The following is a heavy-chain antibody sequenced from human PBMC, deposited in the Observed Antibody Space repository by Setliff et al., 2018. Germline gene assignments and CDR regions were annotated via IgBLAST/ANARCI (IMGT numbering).Heavy chain of an antibody. D-gene: IGHD2-15*01. V-gene: IGHV3-23*01. Sequence: GGSLRLSCAASGFTFSTFAMGWVRQAPGKGLEWVSHISGSGSSSSYADSVKGRFTISRDNARNTLYLQMNSLRAEDTAVYYCAKDNGKGHLYLLEGYFDYWGQGALVTVSS. CDR1: GFTFSTFA. J-gene: IGHJ4*02. CDR3: AKDNGKGHLYLLEGYFDY. CDR2: ISGSGSSS.